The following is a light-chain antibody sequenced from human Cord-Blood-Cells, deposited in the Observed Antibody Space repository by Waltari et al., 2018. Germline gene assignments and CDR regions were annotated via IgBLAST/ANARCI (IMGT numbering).Light chain of an antibody. V-gene: IGKV3-20*01. J-gene: IGKJ1*01. CDR1: QSVSSSY. Sequence: EIVLTQSPGTLSLSPGERATLSCRASQSVSSSYLAWYQQKPGQAPRLLIDGASSRATGIPDRVSGSVSGTDFTLTISRLEPEDFAVYYCQQYGSSPRAFGQGTKVEIK. CDR3: QQYGSSPRA. CDR2: GAS.